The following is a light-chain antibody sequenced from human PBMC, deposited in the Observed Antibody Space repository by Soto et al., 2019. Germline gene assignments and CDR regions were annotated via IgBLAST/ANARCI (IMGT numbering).Light chain of an antibody. CDR3: LQDYNYPRT. Sequence: AIQMTQSPSSLSASVGDRVTITCRASQGIRNDLGWYQQKPGKAPKLLTYAASSLQSGVPSRFSGSGSGTDFTLTISSLQPADFATYFCLQDYNYPRTFGQGTQVEI. V-gene: IGKV1-6*01. CDR2: AAS. CDR1: QGIRND. J-gene: IGKJ1*01.